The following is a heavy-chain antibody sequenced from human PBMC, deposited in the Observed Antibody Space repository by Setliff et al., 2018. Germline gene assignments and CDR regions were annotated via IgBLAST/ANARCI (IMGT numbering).Heavy chain of an antibody. D-gene: IGHD3-22*01. CDR1: GASVSGNSYY. CDR3: ARDTSSDWAAWFDS. CDR2: MYYGGGGST. V-gene: IGHV4-39*07. J-gene: IGHJ5*01. Sequence: PSETLSLTCTVSGASVSGNSYYWGWIRQPPGKGLEWIGSMYYGGGGSTYYNASLKSRVTISVDTSKNQFSLKLTSVTAADTAIYYCARDTSSDWAAWFDSWSQGTRVTVSS.